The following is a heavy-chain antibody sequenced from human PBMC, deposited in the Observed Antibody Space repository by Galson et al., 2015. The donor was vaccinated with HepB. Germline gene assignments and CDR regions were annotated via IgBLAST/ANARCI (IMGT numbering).Heavy chain of an antibody. D-gene: IGHD2-21*02. V-gene: IGHV1-18*04. J-gene: IGHJ6*02. CDR1: DYTFTSYG. Sequence: SVKVSCKASDYTFTSYGISWVRQAPGQGLEWMGWISAYNGNTNYAQKLQGRVTMTTDTSTSTAYMELRSLRSDDTAVYYCARGGYCGGDCYGGDYYYYGMDVWGQGTTVTVSS. CDR3: ARGGYCGGDCYGGDYYYYGMDV. CDR2: ISAYNGNT.